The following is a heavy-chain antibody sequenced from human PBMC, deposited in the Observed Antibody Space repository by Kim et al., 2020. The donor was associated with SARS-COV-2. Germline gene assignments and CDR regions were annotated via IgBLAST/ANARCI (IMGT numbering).Heavy chain of an antibody. Sequence: GGSLRLSRAASGFTFSDYYMNWIRQAPGKGLEWLSYIIRGGNTIYYADSVKGRFTVSRDNPKNSLYLQMNSVRAEDTAVYYCARDGYGGATSSWGQGTLVTVSS. D-gene: IGHD1-26*01. V-gene: IGHV3-11*01. J-gene: IGHJ5*02. CDR2: IIRGGNTI. CDR1: GFTFSDYY. CDR3: ARDGYGGATSS.